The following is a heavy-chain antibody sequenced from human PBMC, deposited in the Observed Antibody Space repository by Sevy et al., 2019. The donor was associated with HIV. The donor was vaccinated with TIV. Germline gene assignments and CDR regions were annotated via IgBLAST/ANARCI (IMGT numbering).Heavy chain of an antibody. J-gene: IGHJ4*02. D-gene: IGHD6-13*01. V-gene: IGHV3-74*01. CDR3: TKDLHMAATDY. CDR1: GFSFNTFW. CDR2: IDGDGSRT. Sequence: GGSLRLSCAASGFSFNTFWMHWVRQAPGKGLEWVSRIDGDGSRTNYAGSVEGRFTVSRDNTKNMVYLQMNSLRAEDTALYYCTKDLHMAATDYWGQGTLVTVS.